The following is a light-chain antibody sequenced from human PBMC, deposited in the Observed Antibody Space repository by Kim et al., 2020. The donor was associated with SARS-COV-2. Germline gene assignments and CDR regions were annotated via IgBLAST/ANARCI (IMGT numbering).Light chain of an antibody. CDR3: QQLNSHPLI. V-gene: IGKV1-9*01. Sequence: DIHLTQSPSFLSASVGDRVTITCRASQDISNYLGWYQQKPGRAPNLLIYAASTLQSGVPSRFSGSGSGTEFTLTISSLQPEDFATYYRQQLNSHPLIFGGGTKVDIK. CDR1: QDISNY. J-gene: IGKJ4*01. CDR2: AAS.